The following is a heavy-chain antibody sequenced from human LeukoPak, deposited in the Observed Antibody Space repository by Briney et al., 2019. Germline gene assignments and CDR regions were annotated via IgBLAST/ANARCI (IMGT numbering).Heavy chain of an antibody. CDR3: ARVVEQQLVR. CDR2: ISSSSSYI. J-gene: IGHJ4*02. CDR1: GFTFSSYS. D-gene: IGHD6-13*01. Sequence: GGSLRLSCAASGFTFSSYSMNWVRQAPEKGLEWVSSISSSSSYIYYADSVKGRFTISRDNAKNSLYLQMNSLRAEDTAVYYCARVVEQQLVRWGQGTLVTVSS. V-gene: IGHV3-21*01.